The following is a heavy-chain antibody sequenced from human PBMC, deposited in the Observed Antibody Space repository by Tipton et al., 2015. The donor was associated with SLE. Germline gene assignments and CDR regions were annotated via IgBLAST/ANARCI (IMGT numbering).Heavy chain of an antibody. D-gene: IGHD3-10*01. CDR2: IYTSGST. CDR1: GGSISSGSYY. Sequence: TLSLTCTVSGGSISSGSYYWSWIRQPAGKGLEWIGRIYTSGSTNYNPSLKSRVTISVDTSKNQFSLELSSVTAADTAVYYCARGGDVSGSYADYWGQGTLVTVSS. V-gene: IGHV4-61*02. J-gene: IGHJ4*02. CDR3: ARGGDVSGSYADY.